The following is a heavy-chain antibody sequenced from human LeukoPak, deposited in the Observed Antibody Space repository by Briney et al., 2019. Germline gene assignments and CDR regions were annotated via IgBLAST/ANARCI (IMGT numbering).Heavy chain of an antibody. Sequence: ASVKVSCKASGYTFTSYVISWVRQAPGQGLEWMGWISAYNGNTNYAQKLQGRVTMTTDTSTSTAYMELRSLRSDDTAVYYCARPVGTYYDFWSGLNYFDYWGQGTLVTVSS. V-gene: IGHV1-18*01. CDR2: ISAYNGNT. D-gene: IGHD3-3*01. CDR3: ARPVGTYYDFWSGLNYFDY. CDR1: GYTFTSYV. J-gene: IGHJ4*02.